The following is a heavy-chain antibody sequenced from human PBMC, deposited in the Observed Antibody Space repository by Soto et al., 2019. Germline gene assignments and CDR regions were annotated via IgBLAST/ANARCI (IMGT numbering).Heavy chain of an antibody. V-gene: IGHV3-30*18. Sequence: LRLSCAASGFTFSSYGMHWVRQAPGKGLEWVAVTSHDGSHKYHVDSVKGRFTISKDNSKNTLYLQMNSLRAEDTAVYCCAKVKAGYNYGLGTLDFWGQGTLVTVSS. J-gene: IGHJ4*02. CDR3: AKVKAGYNYGLGTLDF. CDR1: GFTFSSYG. D-gene: IGHD5-18*01. CDR2: TSHDGSHK.